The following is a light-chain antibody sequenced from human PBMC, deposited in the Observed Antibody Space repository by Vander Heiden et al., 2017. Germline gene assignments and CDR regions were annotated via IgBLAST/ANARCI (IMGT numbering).Light chain of an antibody. CDR1: QSLLHSNGYNY. CDR3: RQALQTPST. V-gene: IGKV2-28*01. J-gene: IGKJ5*01. Sequence: DIVMTQSPLSLPVTPGEPASISCRSSQSLLHSNGYNYLDWYLQKPGQSPQLLIYLGSNRVSGVPDRFSDSGSGTDFTLKISRVEAEDVGVYYCRQALQTPSTFGQGTRMDIK. CDR2: LGS.